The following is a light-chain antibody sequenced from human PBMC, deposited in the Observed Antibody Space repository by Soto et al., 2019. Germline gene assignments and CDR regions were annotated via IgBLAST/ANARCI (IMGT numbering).Light chain of an antibody. J-gene: IGKJ1*01. CDR2: AAS. CDR3: QQSDSTPRT. CDR1: QSISTH. Sequence: DIQMTQSPSSLSASVGDRVSITCRASQSISTHLSWYQQKPGKAPKLLIYAASSLQSGVPSRFSGSGSGTDFTLTISSLQPEDSATYYCQQSDSTPRTFGQGTKVDI. V-gene: IGKV1-39*01.